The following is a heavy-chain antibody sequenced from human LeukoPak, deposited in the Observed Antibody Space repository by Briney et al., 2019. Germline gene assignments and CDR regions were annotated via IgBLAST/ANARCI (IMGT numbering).Heavy chain of an antibody. Sequence: GESLKISCKGSGYSFTSYWITWVRQIPGKGLEWLGRIDPSDSYTNYSPSFQGHVTISADKSISTAYLQWSGLKASGTAMYYCARRDHLGLGYWGQGTLVTVSS. V-gene: IGHV5-10-1*01. D-gene: IGHD1-14*01. J-gene: IGHJ4*02. CDR1: GYSFTSYW. CDR3: ARRDHLGLGY. CDR2: IDPSDSYT.